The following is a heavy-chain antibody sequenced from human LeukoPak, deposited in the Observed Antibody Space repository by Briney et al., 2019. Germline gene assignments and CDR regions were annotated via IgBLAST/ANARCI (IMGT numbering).Heavy chain of an antibody. CDR3: ARDSSEVAAAVPFDY. J-gene: IGHJ4*02. V-gene: IGHV1-2*02. CDR1: GYTFTGYY. Sequence: ASVTVSCKASGYTFTGYYMHWVRQAPGQGLEWMGWINPNSGGTNYAQKFQGRVTMTRDTSISTAYMELSRLRSDDTAVYYCARDSSEVAAAVPFDYWGQGTLVTVSS. D-gene: IGHD6-13*01. CDR2: INPNSGGT.